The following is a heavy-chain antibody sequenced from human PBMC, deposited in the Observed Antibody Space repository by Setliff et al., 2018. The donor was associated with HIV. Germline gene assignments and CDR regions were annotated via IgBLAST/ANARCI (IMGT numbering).Heavy chain of an antibody. CDR1: GGSIISSTYH. V-gene: IGHV4-39*01. J-gene: IGHJ2*01. CDR2: IYYSGNT. D-gene: IGHD6-19*01. CDR3: ARRTAVAGHWNFDL. Sequence: PSETLSLTCAVSGGSIISSTYHCSWIRQPPGRGLEWIGDIYYSGNTYYNSSLKSRVTISVDTSKNQFSLKLSSVTATDTAVYYCARRTAVAGHWNFDLWGRGTLVTVSS.